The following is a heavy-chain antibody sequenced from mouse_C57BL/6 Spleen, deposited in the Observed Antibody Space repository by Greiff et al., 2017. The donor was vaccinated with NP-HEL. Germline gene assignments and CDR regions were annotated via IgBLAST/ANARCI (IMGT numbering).Heavy chain of an antibody. CDR3: ARPITAGVATDYAMDY. J-gene: IGHJ4*01. CDR2: IYPGDGDT. CDR1: GYAFSSYW. D-gene: IGHD1-1*01. Sequence: QVQLKQPGAELVKPGASVKISCKASGYAFSSYWMNWVKQRPGQGLEWIGQIYPGDGDTNYNGKFKGKATLTADKSSSTAYMQLSSLTSEDSAVDYCARPITAGVATDYAMDYWGQGTSVTVSS. V-gene: IGHV1-80*01.